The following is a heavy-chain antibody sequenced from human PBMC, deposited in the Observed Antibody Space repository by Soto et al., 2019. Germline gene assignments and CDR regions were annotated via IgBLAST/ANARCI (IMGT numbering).Heavy chain of an antibody. D-gene: IGHD3-22*01. CDR2: TYYRSKWYN. CDR1: GDSVSSNSAA. Sequence: QSQTLSLTCAISGDSVSSNSAAWNWIRQSPSRGLEWLGRTYYRSKWYNDYAVSVKSRITINPDTSKNQFSLQLNSVTPEDTAVYYCARDQDSFSGSTIRFDYWGQGTLVTVSS. V-gene: IGHV6-1*01. CDR3: ARDQDSFSGSTIRFDY. J-gene: IGHJ4*02.